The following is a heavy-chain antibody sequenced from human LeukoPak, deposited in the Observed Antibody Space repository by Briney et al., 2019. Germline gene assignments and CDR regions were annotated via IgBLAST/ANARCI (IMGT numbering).Heavy chain of an antibody. Sequence: GASVKVSCKASGYTFTSYGISWVRQAPGQGLEWMGWISAYNGNTNYAQKLQGRVTMTTDTSTSTAYMELRSLRSDDTAVYYCARDHVFPFTYYYGSGSYEHAFDIWGQGTMVTVSS. V-gene: IGHV1-18*01. CDR2: ISAYNGNT. J-gene: IGHJ3*02. D-gene: IGHD3-10*01. CDR3: ARDHVFPFTYYYGSGSYEHAFDI. CDR1: GYTFTSYG.